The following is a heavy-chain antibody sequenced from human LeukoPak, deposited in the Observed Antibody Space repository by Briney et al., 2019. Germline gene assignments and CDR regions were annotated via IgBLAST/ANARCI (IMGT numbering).Heavy chain of an antibody. D-gene: IGHD3-3*01. V-gene: IGHV1-18*01. Sequence: ASVKVSCKASGYTFTSYGISWVRQAPGQGLEWMGWISAYNGNTNYAQKLQGRVTMTTDTSTSTAYMELRSLRSDDTAVYYCARERFGPYDFWSGYPFDYWGQGTLVTVSS. J-gene: IGHJ4*02. CDR1: GYTFTSYG. CDR3: ARERFGPYDFWSGYPFDY. CDR2: ISAYNGNT.